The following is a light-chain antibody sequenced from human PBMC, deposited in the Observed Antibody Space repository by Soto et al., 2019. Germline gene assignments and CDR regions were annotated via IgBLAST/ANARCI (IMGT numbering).Light chain of an antibody. CDR1: QSISSK. J-gene: IGKJ1*01. Sequence: EIVMTQSPATLSVSPGERATLSCRASQSISSKLAWYQQKPGQGPRLLIYDASTRATGIPARFSGSGSGTDFTLTISSLQSEDFAVYYCQQYYNWLRWTFGQGTKVEIK. CDR3: QQYYNWLRWT. CDR2: DAS. V-gene: IGKV3-15*01.